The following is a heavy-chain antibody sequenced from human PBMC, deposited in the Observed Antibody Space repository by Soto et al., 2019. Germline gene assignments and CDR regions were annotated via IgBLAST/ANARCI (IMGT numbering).Heavy chain of an antibody. CDR3: AKDGSAYCSGGSCYGPRFDP. J-gene: IGHJ5*02. CDR2: ISGSGGST. V-gene: IGHV3-23*01. CDR1: GFTFISYA. D-gene: IGHD2-15*01. Sequence: GSLRLSCAASGFTFISYAMSWDRQAPGKGLEWVSAISGSGGSTYYADSVKGRFTISIDNSKNTLYLQMNSLRAEDTAVYYCAKDGSAYCSGGSCYGPRFDPWGQGTLVTVSS.